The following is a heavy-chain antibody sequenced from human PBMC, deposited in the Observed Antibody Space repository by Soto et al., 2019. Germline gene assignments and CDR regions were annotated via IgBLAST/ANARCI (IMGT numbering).Heavy chain of an antibody. V-gene: IGHV3-30-3*01. J-gene: IGHJ6*02. CDR2: ISYDGSNK. D-gene: IGHD6-13*01. Sequence: GSLKLSGAASVFTLRSYAMHGVRQAPGKGLEWVAVISYDGSNKYYADSVKGRFTISRDNSKNTLYLQMNSLRAEDTAVYYCARVYSSSWNYYYYYGMDVWGQGTTVTVSS. CDR3: ARVYSSSWNYYYYYGMDV. CDR1: VFTLRSYA.